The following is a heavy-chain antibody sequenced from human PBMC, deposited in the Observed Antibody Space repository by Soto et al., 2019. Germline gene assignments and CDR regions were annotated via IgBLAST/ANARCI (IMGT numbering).Heavy chain of an antibody. CDR3: GRGRSGQIVIFY. V-gene: IGHV1-2*02. CDR1: GYTFTGHY. D-gene: IGHD3-3*02. J-gene: IGHJ4*02. Sequence: ASVKVSCKTSGYTFTGHYIHWVRQAPQQGPEWMGEIGPESGATRYAQKFRGRVTMTMDTSITTVYMELKNLSPDDTAVYYCGRGRSGQIVIFYWGQGTPVTVS. CDR2: IGPESGAT.